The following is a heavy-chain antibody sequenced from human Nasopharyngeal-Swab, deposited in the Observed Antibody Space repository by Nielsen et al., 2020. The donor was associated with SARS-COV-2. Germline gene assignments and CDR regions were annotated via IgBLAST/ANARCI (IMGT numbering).Heavy chain of an antibody. Sequence: ESLKISCKVSGYSFIDYWISWVRQMPGRGLEWMGIIYPGDSDTRYNPSFQGQVTISADNSISTAYLQWGSLKASDSAMYYCARPLAAASYYFDYWGQGTLVTVSS. CDR3: ARPLAAASYYFDY. CDR2: IYPGDSDT. D-gene: IGHD6-25*01. V-gene: IGHV5-51*01. CDR1: GYSFIDYW. J-gene: IGHJ4*02.